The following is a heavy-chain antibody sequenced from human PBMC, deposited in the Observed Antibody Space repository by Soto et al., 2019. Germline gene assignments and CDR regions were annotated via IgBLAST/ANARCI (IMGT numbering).Heavy chain of an antibody. CDR3: ASLDTARIQIAGY. CDR2: TSSSSSSYI. V-gene: IGHV3-21*01. D-gene: IGHD5-18*01. J-gene: IGHJ4*02. Sequence: GGSLRLSCAASGFTFSSYSMHLVRQAPGKGLEEVSSTSSSSSSYIYYADSMKGRFTISRDSAKNSMYLQMNSLTVEDTAIYYCASLDTARIQIAGYWGQGIQVTVSS. CDR1: GFTFSSYS.